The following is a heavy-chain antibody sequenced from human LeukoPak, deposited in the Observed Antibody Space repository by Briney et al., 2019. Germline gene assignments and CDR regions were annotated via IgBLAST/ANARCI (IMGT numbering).Heavy chain of an antibody. Sequence: ASVKVSCKASGYTFTSYGISWVRQAPGQGLEWMGWISAYNGNTNYAQKLQGRVTMTTDTSTSTAYMELRSLRSDDTAVYYCARDRVTISKPEAAFDNWGQGTMVTVSS. V-gene: IGHV1-18*01. J-gene: IGHJ3*02. D-gene: IGHD3-3*01. CDR2: ISAYNGNT. CDR1: GYTFTSYG. CDR3: ARDRVTISKPEAAFDN.